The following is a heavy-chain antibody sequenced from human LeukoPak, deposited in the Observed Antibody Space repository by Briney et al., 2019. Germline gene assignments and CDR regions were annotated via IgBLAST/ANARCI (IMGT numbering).Heavy chain of an antibody. Sequence: ASVKVSCKASGYTFIAYYMHWVRQAPGQGLEWMGWVNPNSGATNYAQRFQGRVTMTRDTSLSTVYVELTWLTSDDTAVCYCARGVYYDSSGYYSGYWGQGTLVTVSS. V-gene: IGHV1-2*02. CDR1: GYTFIAYY. CDR2: VNPNSGAT. J-gene: IGHJ4*02. D-gene: IGHD3-22*01. CDR3: ARGVYYDSSGYYSGY.